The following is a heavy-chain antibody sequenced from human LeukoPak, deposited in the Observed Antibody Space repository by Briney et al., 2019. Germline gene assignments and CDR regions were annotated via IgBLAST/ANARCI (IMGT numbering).Heavy chain of an antibody. D-gene: IGHD2-2*01. CDR3: ARDRYCSSTSCPPYYYYGMDV. J-gene: IGHJ6*02. CDR1: GFTFSSYW. Sequence: PGGSLRLSCAASGFTFSSYWMSWVRQAPGKGLEWVANIKQDGSEKYYVDSVKGRFTISRDNAKNSLYLQMNSLRAEDTAVYYCARDRYCSSTSCPPYYYYGMDVWGQGTTVTVSS. CDR2: IKQDGSEK. V-gene: IGHV3-7*01.